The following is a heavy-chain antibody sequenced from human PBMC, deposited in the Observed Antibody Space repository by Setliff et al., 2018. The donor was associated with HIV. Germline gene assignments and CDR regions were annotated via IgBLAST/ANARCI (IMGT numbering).Heavy chain of an antibody. V-gene: IGHV3-74*01. CDR1: GFTFSDYW. Sequence: HPGGSLRLSCTASGFTFSDYWRHWVRRGPGRGLEWVSRIGHDGTVANYADSVKGRFVISRDNSENSLYLQMNSLRPEDTAFYYCATAYGTGTYFPSPAEHWGLGTLVTVSS. CDR2: IGHDGTVA. J-gene: IGHJ4*02. CDR3: ATAYGTGTYFPSPAEH. D-gene: IGHD3-10*01.